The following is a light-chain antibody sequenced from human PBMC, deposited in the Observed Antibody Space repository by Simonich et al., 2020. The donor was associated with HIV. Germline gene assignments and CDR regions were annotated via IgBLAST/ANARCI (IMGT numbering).Light chain of an antibody. CDR2: DAS. CDR3: QQRSNWPST. Sequence: EIVLTQSPATLSLSPGERATLSCRASQSVSSYLDWYQKKPGQAPRLLIYDASNRATGIPARFSGSGSGTDFTLTISSLEPEDFAVYYCQQRSNWPSTFGGGTKVEIK. V-gene: IGKV3-11*01. J-gene: IGKJ4*01. CDR1: QSVSSY.